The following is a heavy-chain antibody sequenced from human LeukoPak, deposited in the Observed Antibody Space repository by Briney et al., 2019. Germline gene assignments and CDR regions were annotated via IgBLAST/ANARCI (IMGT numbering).Heavy chain of an antibody. D-gene: IGHD5-12*01. J-gene: IGHJ4*02. CDR3: AARPPIIVAGPFDY. CDR1: GFTFRAYS. V-gene: IGHV3-48*02. Sequence: GGSLRLSCAASGFTFRAYSMNWVRQAPGKGPEWVSHISSSSSTIYYADPVKGRFTISRDNAKNSLYLQMNSLRDEDTALYYCAARPPIIVAGPFDYWGQGTLVTVSS. CDR2: ISSSSSTI.